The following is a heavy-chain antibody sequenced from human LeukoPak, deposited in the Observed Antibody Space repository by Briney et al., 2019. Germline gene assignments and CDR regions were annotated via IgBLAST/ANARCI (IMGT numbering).Heavy chain of an antibody. CDR3: ARGSHTSTWF. CDR1: GDSVSSNSAA. D-gene: IGHD6-13*01. J-gene: IGHJ4*02. V-gene: IGHV6-1*01. CDR2: TYYRSKWYY. Sequence: SQTLSLTCAISGDSVSSNSAAWSWIRQSPSRGLEWLVRTYYRSKWYYDYAVFVKSRITINADTSKNQLSSQLTSVTPEDTAVYYCARGSHTSTWFWGQGTLVTVSS.